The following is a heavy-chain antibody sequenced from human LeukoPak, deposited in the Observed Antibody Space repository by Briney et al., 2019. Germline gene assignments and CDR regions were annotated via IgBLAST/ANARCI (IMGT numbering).Heavy chain of an antibody. CDR2: ISSSGSTI. Sequence: PGGSLRLSCAASGFTFSSYEMNWVRQAPGKGLEWVSYISSSGSTIYYADSVKGRFTISRDNAKNSLYLQMNSLRAEDTAVYYCARVPSSSWTDYWGQGTLVTVSS. CDR1: GFTFSSYE. D-gene: IGHD6-13*01. J-gene: IGHJ4*02. CDR3: ARVPSSSWTDY. V-gene: IGHV3-48*03.